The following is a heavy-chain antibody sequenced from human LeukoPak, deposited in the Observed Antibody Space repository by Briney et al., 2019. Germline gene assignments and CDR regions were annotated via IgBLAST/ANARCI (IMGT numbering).Heavy chain of an antibody. J-gene: IGHJ4*02. CDR2: IIPIFGTA. D-gene: IGHD3-22*01. V-gene: IGHV1-69*05. CDR1: GGTFSSYA. CDR3: ARDYYDSSGYPPPFDY. Sequence: GASVKVSCKASGGTFSSYAISWVRQAPGRGLEWMGRIIPIFGTANYAQKFQGRVTITTDGSTSTAYMELSSLRSEDTAVYYCARDYYDSSGYPPPFDYWGQGTLVTVSS.